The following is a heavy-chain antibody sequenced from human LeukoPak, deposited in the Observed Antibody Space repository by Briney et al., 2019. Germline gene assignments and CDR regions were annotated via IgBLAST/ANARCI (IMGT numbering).Heavy chain of an antibody. D-gene: IGHD3-3*01. J-gene: IGHJ4*02. CDR3: AKAETHRDYDFWSGYMWMYYFDY. CDR2: IRYDGSNK. Sequence: GGSLRLSCAASGFTFSSYGMHWVRQAPGKGLEWVAFIRYDGSNKYYADSVKGRFTISRDNSKNTLYLQMNSLRAEDTAVYYCAKAETHRDYDFWSGYMWMYYFDYWGQGTLVTVSS. V-gene: IGHV3-30*02. CDR1: GFTFSSYG.